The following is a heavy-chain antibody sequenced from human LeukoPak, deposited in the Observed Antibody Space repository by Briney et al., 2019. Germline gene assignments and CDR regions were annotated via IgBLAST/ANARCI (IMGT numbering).Heavy chain of an antibody. V-gene: IGHV1-2*02. D-gene: IGHD1-26*01. J-gene: IGHJ4*02. CDR3: ARVGNWEVPHYFDY. CDR1: GYTFTGYY. CDR2: INPNSGGT. Sequence: ASVKVSCKASGYTFTGYYMHWVRQTPGQGLEWMGWINPNSGGTNYAQKFQGRVTTTRDTSISTAYMELSRLRSDDTAVYYCARVGNWEVPHYFDYWGQGTLVTVSS.